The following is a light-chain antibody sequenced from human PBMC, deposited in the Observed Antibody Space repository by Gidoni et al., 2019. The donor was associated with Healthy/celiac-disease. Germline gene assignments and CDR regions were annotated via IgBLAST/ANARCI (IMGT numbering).Light chain of an antibody. CDR3: QQRSNWPGT. V-gene: IGKV3-11*01. CDR2: DAS. Sequence: EIVLTQSPATLSLSPGERATLSCRASQSVSSYLAWYQQKHGQAPRLLIYDASNRATGIPARFSGSGSGTDFTLTISSLEPEDFAVYYCQQRSNWPGTFXQXTKVEIK. CDR1: QSVSSY. J-gene: IGKJ1*01.